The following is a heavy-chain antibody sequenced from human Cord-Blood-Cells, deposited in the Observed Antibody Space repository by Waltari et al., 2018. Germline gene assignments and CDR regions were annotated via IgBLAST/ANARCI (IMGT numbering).Heavy chain of an antibody. D-gene: IGHD6-13*01. CDR2: INHSGST. CDR3: ARVDSSSWLNWFDP. V-gene: IGHV4-34*01. Sequence: QVQLQQWGAGLLKPSETLSLTCAVHGGSFSGYYWSWIRQPPGKGLEWIGEINHSGSTNYNPSLKSRVTISVDTSKNQFSLKLSSVTAADTAVYYCARVDSSSWLNWFDPWGQGTLVTVSS. CDR1: GGSFSGYY. J-gene: IGHJ5*02.